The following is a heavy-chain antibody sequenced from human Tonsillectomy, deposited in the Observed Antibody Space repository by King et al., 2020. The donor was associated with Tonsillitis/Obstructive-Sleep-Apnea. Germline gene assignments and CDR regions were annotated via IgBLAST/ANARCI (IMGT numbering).Heavy chain of an antibody. CDR1: GFTFSGYA. V-gene: IGHV3-30*01. J-gene: IGHJ4*02. CDR2: ISDDGGNK. Sequence: VQLVESGGGVVQPGRSLRLSCAASGFTFSGYAMHWVRQAPAKGPEWVAVISDDGGNKFYADSVKGRFTISRDTFKNTLYLQMNSLRAEDTALYYCARTMVQGVIILPDYWGQGTLVTVSS. D-gene: IGHD3-10*01. CDR3: ARTMVQGVIILPDY.